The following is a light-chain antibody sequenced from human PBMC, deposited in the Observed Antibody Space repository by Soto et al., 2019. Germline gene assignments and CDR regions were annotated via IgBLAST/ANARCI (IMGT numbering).Light chain of an antibody. Sequence: EIVLTQSPATLSLSPGERATLSCRASQSVSSYLAWYQQKPGQAPRLLISDASNRATGIPARFSGSGSGTDFTLTISSLEPEDFAFYYCQQRSNWPITSGQGTRLEIK. CDR2: DAS. V-gene: IGKV3-11*01. CDR3: QQRSNWPIT. J-gene: IGKJ5*01. CDR1: QSVSSY.